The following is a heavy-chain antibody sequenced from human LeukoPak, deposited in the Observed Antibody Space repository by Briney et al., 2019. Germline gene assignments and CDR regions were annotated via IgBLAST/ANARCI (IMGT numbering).Heavy chain of an antibody. J-gene: IGHJ4*02. CDR2: ISGSGGST. CDR3: ARAPTYSSGEIDY. CDR1: GFTFSSYA. Sequence: HPGGSLRLSCAASGFTFSSYAMSWVRQAPGKGLEWVSAISGSGGSTYYADSVKGRFTISRDNAKNSLYLQMNSLRAEDTAVYYCARAPTYSSGEIDYWGQGTLVTVSS. V-gene: IGHV3-23*01. D-gene: IGHD6-19*01.